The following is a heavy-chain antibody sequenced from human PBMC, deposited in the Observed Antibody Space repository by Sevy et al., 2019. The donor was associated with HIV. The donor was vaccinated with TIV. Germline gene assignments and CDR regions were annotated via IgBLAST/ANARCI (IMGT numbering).Heavy chain of an antibody. Sequence: GGSLRLSCAASGFPVSSNYMSWVRQAPGKGLEWVSVMYSDGSTYHADSVKGIFTISRDNSKNTLYLQMNSLRVEDTAVYYCARGKSGYGYGLDYWGQGTLVTVSS. V-gene: IGHV3-66*01. CDR2: MYSDGST. CDR3: ARGKSGYGYGLDY. D-gene: IGHD5-18*01. CDR1: GFPVSSNY. J-gene: IGHJ4*02.